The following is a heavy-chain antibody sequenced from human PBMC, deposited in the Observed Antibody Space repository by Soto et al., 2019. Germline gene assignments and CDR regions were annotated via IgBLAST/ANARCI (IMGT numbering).Heavy chain of an antibody. J-gene: IGHJ4*02. Sequence: EVQLVESGGGLVQPGGSLRLSCAAFGFTFSDHYIDWVRQAPGKGLEWIGRSRDKVNSYRTEYAASVKGRFTILRFDSNNSLFLQMNSLRIEDTAVYYCARDVGIYGGSDFWGQGTLVTVSS. V-gene: IGHV3-72*01. CDR1: GFTFSDHY. CDR2: SRDKVNSYRT. D-gene: IGHD4-17*01. CDR3: ARDVGIYGGSDF.